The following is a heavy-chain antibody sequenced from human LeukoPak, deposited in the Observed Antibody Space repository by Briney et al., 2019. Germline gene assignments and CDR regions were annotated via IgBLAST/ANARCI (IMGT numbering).Heavy chain of an antibody. V-gene: IGHV4-59*01. CDR2: IYYSGST. CDR1: SGSISSYY. Sequence: SETLSLTCTVSSGSISSYYWSWIRQPPGKGLEWIGYIYYSGSTNYKPSLKSRVTISVDTSKNQFSLKLNSVTAADTAVYYCARNYYGSGSYSYYGMDVWGQGTTVTVSS. CDR3: ARNYYGSGSYSYYGMDV. J-gene: IGHJ6*02. D-gene: IGHD3-10*01.